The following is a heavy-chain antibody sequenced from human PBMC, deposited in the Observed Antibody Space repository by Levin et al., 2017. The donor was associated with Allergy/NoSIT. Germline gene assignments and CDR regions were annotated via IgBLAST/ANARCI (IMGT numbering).Heavy chain of an antibody. V-gene: IGHV3-23*01. Sequence: GESLKISCAASGFTFSSYAMSWVRQAPGKGLEWVSAISGSGGSTYYADSVKGRFTISRDNSKNTLYLQMNSLRAEDTAVYYCARDIVGAAYFDYWGQGTLVTVSS. CDR1: GFTFSSYA. CDR3: ARDIVGAAYFDY. J-gene: IGHJ4*02. CDR2: ISGSGGST. D-gene: IGHD1-26*01.